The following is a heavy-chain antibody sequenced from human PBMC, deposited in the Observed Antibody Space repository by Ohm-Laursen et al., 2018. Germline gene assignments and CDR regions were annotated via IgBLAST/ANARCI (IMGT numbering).Heavy chain of an antibody. CDR3: ARSGGGYYYDSSGYGADYYYGMDV. J-gene: IGHJ6*02. V-gene: IGHV3-15*01. Sequence: SLRLSCAASGFTFTNAWMSWVRQAPGKGLEWVALIKSKSDGGTTHYAAPVKGRFTISREDSKNTLYLQMNSLRAEDTAVYYCARSGGGYYYDSSGYGADYYYGMDVWGQGTTVTVSS. CDR1: GFTFTNAW. D-gene: IGHD3-22*01. CDR2: IKSKSDGGTT.